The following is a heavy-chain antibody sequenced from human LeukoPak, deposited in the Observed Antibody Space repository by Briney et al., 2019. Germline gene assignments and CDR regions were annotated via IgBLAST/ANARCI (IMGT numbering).Heavy chain of an antibody. D-gene: IGHD3-22*01. CDR1: GYTFTSYG. CDR2: ISAYNGNT. V-gene: IGHV1-18*01. J-gene: IGHJ6*03. CDR3: ARRFDSSGRNYYYYMDV. Sequence: ASVKVSCKASGYTFTSYGISWVRQAPGQGLEWMGWISAYNGNTNYAQELQGRVTMTTDTSTSTAYMELRSLRSDDTAVYYCARRFDSSGRNYYYYMDVWGKGTTVTVSS.